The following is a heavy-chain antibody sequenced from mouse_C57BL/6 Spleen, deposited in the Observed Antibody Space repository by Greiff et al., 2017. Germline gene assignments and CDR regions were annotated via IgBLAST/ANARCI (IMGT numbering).Heavy chain of an antibody. V-gene: IGHV1-22*01. CDR1: GYTFTDYN. J-gene: IGHJ2*01. Sequence: EVQLQQSGPELVKPGASVKMSCKASGYTFTDYNMHWVKQSHGKSLEWIGYINPNNGGTSYNQKFKGKATLSVNKSSSTAYMELRSLTSEDSAVYYCASAYYYYGSSPLDYRGQGTTLTVSS. CDR2: INPNNGGT. CDR3: ASAYYYYGSSPLDY. D-gene: IGHD1-1*01.